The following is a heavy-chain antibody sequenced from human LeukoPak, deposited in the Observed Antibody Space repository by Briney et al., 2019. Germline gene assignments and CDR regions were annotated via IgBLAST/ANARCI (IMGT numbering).Heavy chain of an antibody. CDR3: ARDNYGSGSPPNYYYYYGMDV. J-gene: IGHJ6*02. CDR2: IYYSGST. D-gene: IGHD3-10*01. CDR1: GGSISSYY. V-gene: IGHV4-59*01. Sequence: SETLSLTCTVSGGSISSYYWSWIRQPPGKGLEWIGYIYYSGSTNYNPSLKSRVTISVDTSKNQFPLKLSSVTAADTAVYYCARDNYGSGSPPNYYYYYGMDVWGQGTTVTVSS.